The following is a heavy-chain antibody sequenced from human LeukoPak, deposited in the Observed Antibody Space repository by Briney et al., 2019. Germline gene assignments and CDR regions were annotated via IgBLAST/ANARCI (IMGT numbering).Heavy chain of an antibody. V-gene: IGHV3-23*01. J-gene: IGHJ4*02. CDR3: AKGSIADYDFWSGYYTHHFDY. D-gene: IGHD3-3*01. CDR1: GFTFSSYA. CDR2: ISGSGGST. Sequence: GSLRLSCAASGFTFSSYAMSWVRQAPGKGLEWVSAISGSGGSTYYADSVKGRFTISRDNSKNTLYLQMNSLRAEDTAVYYCAKGSIADYDFWSGYYTHHFDYWGQGTLVTVSS.